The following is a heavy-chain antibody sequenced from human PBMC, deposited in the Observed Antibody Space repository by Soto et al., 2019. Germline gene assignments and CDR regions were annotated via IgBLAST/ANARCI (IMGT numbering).Heavy chain of an antibody. V-gene: IGHV1-3*01. J-gene: IGHJ4*02. Sequence: KFQGRVTITRDTSASTAYMELSSLRSEDTAVYYCARLTTADYWGQGTLVTVSS. D-gene: IGHD4-17*01. CDR3: ARLTTADY.